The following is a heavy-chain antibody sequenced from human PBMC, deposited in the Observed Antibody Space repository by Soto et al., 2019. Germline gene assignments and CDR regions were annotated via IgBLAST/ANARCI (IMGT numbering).Heavy chain of an antibody. J-gene: IGHJ4*02. V-gene: IGHV3-33*01. CDR2: IWYDGSNK. CDR3: ARVGLPIVVVPAAIDY. D-gene: IGHD2-2*01. CDR1: GFTFSSYG. Sequence: GGSLRLSCAASGFTFSSYGMHWVRQAPGKGLEWVAVIWYDGSNKYYADSVKGRFTITRDNSKNTLYLQMNSLRAEDTAVYYGARVGLPIVVVPAAIDYWGQGTLVTVSS.